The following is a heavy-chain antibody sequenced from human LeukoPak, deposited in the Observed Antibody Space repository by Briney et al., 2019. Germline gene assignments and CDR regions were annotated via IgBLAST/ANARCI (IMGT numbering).Heavy chain of an antibody. D-gene: IGHD3-22*01. CDR1: GFTFSDYY. V-gene: IGHV3-11*01. CDR2: ISSSGNTI. Sequence: GGSLRLSFAASGFTFSDYYMSWIRQAPGKGLEWVSYISSSGNTIFYADSVKGRFTLSGDNAKNSLYLQMNSLRAEDTAVYYCARVQPHYYDSSGYPPDYWGQGTLVTVSS. J-gene: IGHJ4*02. CDR3: ARVQPHYYDSSGYPPDY.